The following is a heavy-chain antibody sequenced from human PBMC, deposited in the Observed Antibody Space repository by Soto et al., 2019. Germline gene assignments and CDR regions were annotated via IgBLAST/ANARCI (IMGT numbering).Heavy chain of an antibody. J-gene: IGHJ6*02. CDR1: GFTFSSYG. CDR3: VRAGGYNGYDYVYYYGMDV. CDR2: TWYDGGNK. V-gene: IGHV3-33*01. Sequence: QVQLVESGGGVVQPGGSLRLSCAASGFTFSSYGMHWVRQAPGKGLEWVALTWYDGGNKYYADSVKGRFSISRDNSKNMLYLQMNSLRDEDTAVYYCVRAGGYNGYDYVYYYGMDVWGQGTTVTVSS. D-gene: IGHD5-12*01.